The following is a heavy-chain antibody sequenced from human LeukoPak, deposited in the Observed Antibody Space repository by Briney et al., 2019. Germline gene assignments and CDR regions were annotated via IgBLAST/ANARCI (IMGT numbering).Heavy chain of an antibody. J-gene: IGHJ4*02. D-gene: IGHD3-9*01. V-gene: IGHV1-18*01. CDR2: ISAYNGNT. CDR1: GYTFNSYG. Sequence: ASVKVSCKASGYTFNSYGISWVRQAPGQGLEWMGWISAYNGNTNYAQKLQGRVTMTTDTSTSTAYMELRSLRSDDTAVYYFARETVYDILTGYYHEGIDYWGQGTLVTVSS. CDR3: ARETVYDILTGYYHEGIDY.